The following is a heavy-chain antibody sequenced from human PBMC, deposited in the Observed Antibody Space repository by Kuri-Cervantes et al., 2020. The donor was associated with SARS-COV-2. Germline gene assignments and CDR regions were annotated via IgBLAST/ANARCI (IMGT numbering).Heavy chain of an antibody. D-gene: IGHD6-13*01. V-gene: IGHV3-30*02. CDR3: AKDLPGSSAAGTHPARDNHSYYFDY. Sequence: GGSLRLSCAASGFTFSSYGMHWVRQAPGKGLEWVAFIRYDGSNKYYADSVKGRFTISRDNSKNTLYLQMNSLRAEDTAVYYCAKDLPGSSAAGTHPARDNHSYYFDYWGQGTLVTVSS. CDR1: GFTFSSYG. CDR2: IRYDGSNK. J-gene: IGHJ4*02.